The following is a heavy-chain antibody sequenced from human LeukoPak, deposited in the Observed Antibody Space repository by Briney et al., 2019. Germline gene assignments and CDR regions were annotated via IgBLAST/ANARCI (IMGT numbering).Heavy chain of an antibody. CDR1: GFTFSDYS. CDR3: ARDTDDFQGLDI. V-gene: IGHV3-48*04. Sequence: GGSLRLSCAASGFTFSDYSMNWVRQAPGKGLEWVSYIRSRNSAIYYADSVKGRFTISRDNAKNSLYLQMNSLRAEDTAVYYCARDTDDFQGLDIWGQGTRVTVSS. CDR2: IRSRNSAI. D-gene: IGHD3-3*01. J-gene: IGHJ3*02.